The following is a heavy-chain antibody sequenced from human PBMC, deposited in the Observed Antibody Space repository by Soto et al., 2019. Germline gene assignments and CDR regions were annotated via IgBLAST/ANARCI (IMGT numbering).Heavy chain of an antibody. V-gene: IGHV3-33*01. Sequence: QVQLVESGGGVGQPGRSLRLSCAASGFTFSRYGIHWLRQAPGKGMEWVGVIWYDGSKKYDGDAVKGRFTSSRDNSKNTLDLQMNSLRVEHTAVYSCTRDLHHYFDYRGLGTLVTVSS. CDR3: TRDLHHYFDY. CDR2: IWYDGSKK. J-gene: IGHJ4*02. D-gene: IGHD4-4*01. CDR1: GFTFSRYG.